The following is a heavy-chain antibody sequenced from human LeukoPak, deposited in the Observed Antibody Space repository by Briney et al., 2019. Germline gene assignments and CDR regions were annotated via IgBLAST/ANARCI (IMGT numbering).Heavy chain of an antibody. CDR2: TYSGGRT. CDR1: GFTVSSNY. J-gene: IGHJ4*02. CDR3: AKDNTVIQMVGRRRGPFDY. D-gene: IGHD5-18*01. V-gene: IGHV3-53*01. Sequence: GGSLRLSCAASGFTVSSNYMSWVRQAPGKGLEWVSVTYSGGRTYYADSVKGRFTISRDNSKNTLYLQMNSLRAEDTAVYYCAKDNTVIQMVGRRRGPFDYWGQGTLVTVSS.